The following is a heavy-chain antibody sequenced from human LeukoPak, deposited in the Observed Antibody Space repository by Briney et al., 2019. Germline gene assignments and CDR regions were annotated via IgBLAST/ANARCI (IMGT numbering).Heavy chain of an antibody. CDR1: GGSISSGSYY. CDR3: AREEVYDFWSGYIDLFDY. CDR2: IYTSGSP. D-gene: IGHD3-3*01. Sequence: SQTLSLTCTVSGGSISSGSYYWSWIRQPAGKGLEWIGRIYTSGSPNYNPSLKSRVTISVDTSKNQFSLKLSSVTAADTAVYYCAREEVYDFWSGYIDLFDYWGQGSLVTVSS. V-gene: IGHV4-61*02. J-gene: IGHJ4*02.